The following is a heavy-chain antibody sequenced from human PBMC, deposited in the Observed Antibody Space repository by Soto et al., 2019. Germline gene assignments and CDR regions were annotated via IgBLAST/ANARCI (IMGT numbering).Heavy chain of an antibody. J-gene: IGHJ6*02. V-gene: IGHV3-33*01. CDR3: ARGRLVPYGYGMDV. Sequence: QMQLVESGGGVVQPGRSLRLSCAASGFTFRSYGIHWVRQAPGKGLEWVALIWFDGSKKSYVDSVKGRFAVSRDNSQNTLYLQMNSLRVEDTAVYYWARGRLVPYGYGMDVWGQGTTVTVSS. CDR1: GFTFRSYG. D-gene: IGHD2-2*01. CDR2: IWFDGSKK.